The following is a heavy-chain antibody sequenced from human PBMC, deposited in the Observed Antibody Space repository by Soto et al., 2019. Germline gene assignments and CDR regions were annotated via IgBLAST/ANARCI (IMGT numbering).Heavy chain of an antibody. CDR1: GFTFSSYA. Sequence: GGSLRLSCAASGFTFSSYAMHWVRQAPGKGLEWVAVISYDGSNKYYADSVKGRFTISRDNSKNTLYLQMNSLRAEDTAVYYCARDRYDSSGYYPDYWGQGTLVTVSS. CDR2: ISYDGSNK. J-gene: IGHJ4*02. V-gene: IGHV3-30-3*01. CDR3: ARDRYDSSGYYPDY. D-gene: IGHD3-22*01.